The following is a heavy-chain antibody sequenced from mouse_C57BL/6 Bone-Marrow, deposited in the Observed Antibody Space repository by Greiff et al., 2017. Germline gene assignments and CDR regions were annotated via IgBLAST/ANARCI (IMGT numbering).Heavy chain of an antibody. Sequence: EVKLQQSGPELVKPGASVKISCKASGYTFTDYYMNWVKQSHGKSLEWIGDINPNNGGTSYNQKFKGKATLTVDKSSSTAYMELRSLTSEDSAVYYCARKRENPYAMDYWGQGTSVTVSS. CDR1: GYTFTDYY. J-gene: IGHJ4*01. CDR3: ARKRENPYAMDY. V-gene: IGHV1-26*01. CDR2: INPNNGGT.